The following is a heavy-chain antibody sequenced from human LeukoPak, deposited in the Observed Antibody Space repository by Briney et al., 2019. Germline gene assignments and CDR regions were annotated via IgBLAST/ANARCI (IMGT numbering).Heavy chain of an antibody. V-gene: IGHV3-30-3*01. CDR2: ISYDGDNE. CDR1: GFTFSNFA. Sequence: PGRSLRLSCAASGFTFSNFAMHWVRQAPGKGLEWVAVISYDGDNEYYADSVKGQFTISRDNSKDRLYLQMNSLRVEDTAVYYCARLGLEVGGPNWFDPWGQGTLVTVSS. CDR3: ARLGLEVGGPNWFDP. D-gene: IGHD1-1*01. J-gene: IGHJ5*02.